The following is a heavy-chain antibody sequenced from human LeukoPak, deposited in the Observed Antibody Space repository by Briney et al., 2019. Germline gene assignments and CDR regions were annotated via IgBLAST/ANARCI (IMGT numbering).Heavy chain of an antibody. CDR3: AREPPRKTYRSGCDY. J-gene: IGHJ4*02. CDR1: GYTFTSYG. V-gene: IGHV1-18*01. Sequence: ASVKVSCKASGYTFTSYGISWVRQAPGQGLEWMGWISAYNGNTNYAQKLQGRVTMTTDTSTSTAYMELRSLRSDDTAVYYCAREPPRKTYRSGCDYWGQGTLVTVSS. CDR2: ISAYNGNT. D-gene: IGHD6-19*01.